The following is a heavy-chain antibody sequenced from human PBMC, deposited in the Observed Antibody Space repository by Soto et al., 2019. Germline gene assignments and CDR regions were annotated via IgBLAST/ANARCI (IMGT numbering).Heavy chain of an antibody. J-gene: IGHJ4*02. CDR2: IIPIFGTA. D-gene: IGHD3-22*01. CDR1: GGTFSSYA. Sequence: VTVSCKASGGTFSSYAISWVRQAPGQGLEWMGGIIPIFGTANYAQKFQGRVTITADESTSTAYMELSSLRSEDTAVYYCATHPSYYDSSGYYYGYWGQGTLVTVSS. V-gene: IGHV1-69*13. CDR3: ATHPSYYDSSGYYYGY.